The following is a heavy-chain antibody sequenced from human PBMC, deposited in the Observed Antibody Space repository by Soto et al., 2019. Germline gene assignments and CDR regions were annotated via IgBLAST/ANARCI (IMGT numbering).Heavy chain of an antibody. CDR2: ISSSSSYI. CDR3: TTLFRYEVSPGY. CDR1: GFTFSSYS. D-gene: IGHD3-3*01. V-gene: IGHV3-21*03. J-gene: IGHJ4*02. Sequence: GGSLRLSCAASGFTFSSYSMNWVRQAPGKGLEWVSSISSSSSYIYYADSVKGRFTISRDNAKNSLYLQMNSLKTEDTAVYYCTTLFRYEVSPGYWGQGTLVTVSS.